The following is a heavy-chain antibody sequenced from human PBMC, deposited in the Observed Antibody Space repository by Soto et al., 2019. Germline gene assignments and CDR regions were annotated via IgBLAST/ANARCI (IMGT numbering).Heavy chain of an antibody. CDR1: GFSLSTRGVG. J-gene: IGHJ3*02. Sequence: QITLKESGPTLVKPTQTLTLTCTFSGFSLSTRGVGVGWIRQPPGKALEWLALIFRDDDKGYSPSLKSRLTITGDTSKNQVVLTMTNMDPMDTATYYCAHLYDNIYVFDMWGQGTMVTVSS. D-gene: IGHD3-9*01. CDR2: IFRDDDK. CDR3: AHLYDNIYVFDM. V-gene: IGHV2-5*02.